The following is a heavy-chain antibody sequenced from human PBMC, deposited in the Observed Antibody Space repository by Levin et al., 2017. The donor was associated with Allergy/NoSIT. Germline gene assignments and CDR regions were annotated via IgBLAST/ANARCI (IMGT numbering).Heavy chain of an antibody. V-gene: IGHV3-33*01. D-gene: IGHD2-15*01. Sequence: SCAASGFAFSRFAMQWVRQAPGKGPEWVAVIWYDGGNKYYADSVKGRFTISRDNSRNTLYLQMNSLRAEDTALYYCARGSGYCGGGSCYLFDYWGQGTLVTVSS. J-gene: IGHJ4*02. CDR1: GFAFSRFA. CDR2: IWYDGGNK. CDR3: ARGSGYCGGGSCYLFDY.